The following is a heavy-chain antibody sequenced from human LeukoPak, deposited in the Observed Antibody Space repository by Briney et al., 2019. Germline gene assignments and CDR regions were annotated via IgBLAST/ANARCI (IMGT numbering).Heavy chain of an antibody. CDR2: IIPIFGTA. CDR1: GGTFSSYA. Sequence: SVKVSCKASGGTFSSYAISWVRQAPGQGLEWMGGIIPIFGTANYAQTFQGRVTITADESTSTAYMELSSLRSEDTAVYYCARGGVVVPAAPYYYYYYMDVWGKGTTVTVSS. D-gene: IGHD2-2*01. J-gene: IGHJ6*03. V-gene: IGHV1-69*13. CDR3: ARGGVVVPAAPYYYYYYMDV.